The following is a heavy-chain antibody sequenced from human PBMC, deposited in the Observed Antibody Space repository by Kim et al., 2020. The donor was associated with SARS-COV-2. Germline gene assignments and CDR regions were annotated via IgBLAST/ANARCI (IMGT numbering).Heavy chain of an antibody. D-gene: IGHD6-6*01. CDR1: GFTFSTYA. CDR3: AGRGGSSSVGY. J-gene: IGHJ4*02. V-gene: IGHV3-30*04. CDR2: ISYDGSNK. Sequence: GGSLRLSCAASGFTFSTYAMHWVRQAPGKGLEWVAIISYDGSNKYYADSVKGRFTISRDNSKNTLYLQMNSLRPGDTAVYYCAGRGGSSSVGYWGQGTLVTVSS.